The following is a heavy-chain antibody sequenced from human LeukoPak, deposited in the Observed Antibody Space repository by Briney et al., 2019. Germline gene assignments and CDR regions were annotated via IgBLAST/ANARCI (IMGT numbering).Heavy chain of an antibody. CDR3: ARGRLWFGNY. V-gene: IGHV1-8*02. D-gene: IGHD3-10*01. Sequence: ASVKVSCKASGYTFTGYYMHWVRQAPGQGLEWMGWINPNSGNTGYAQKFQGRVTMTRNTSISTAYMELSSLRSEDTAVYYCARGRLWFGNYWGQGTLVTVSS. J-gene: IGHJ4*02. CDR2: INPNSGNT. CDR1: GYTFTGYY.